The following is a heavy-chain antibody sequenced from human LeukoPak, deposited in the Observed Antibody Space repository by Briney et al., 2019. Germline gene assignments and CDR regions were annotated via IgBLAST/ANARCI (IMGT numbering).Heavy chain of an antibody. CDR2: MNPNSGNT. CDR3: ARGRYYDFWSGYYEGVSGYYYYYYMDV. Sequence: ASVKVSCKXSGYTFTSYDINWVRQATRQGLEWMGWMNPNSGNTGYSQKFQGRVTMTRNTSISTAYMELSSLRSEDTAVYYCARGRYYDFWSGYYEGVSGYYYYYYMDVWGKGTTVTVSS. J-gene: IGHJ6*03. D-gene: IGHD3-3*01. V-gene: IGHV1-8*01. CDR1: GYTFTSYD.